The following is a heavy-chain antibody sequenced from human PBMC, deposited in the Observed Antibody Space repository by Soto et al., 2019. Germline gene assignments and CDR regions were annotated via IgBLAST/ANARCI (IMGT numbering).Heavy chain of an antibody. J-gene: IGHJ4*02. CDR3: AKDYMIVREGGY. CDR2: ISGSGGST. Sequence: PGGSLRLSCAASGFTFSSYAMSWVRQAPGKGLEWVSAISGSGGSTYYADSVKGRFTISRDNSKDTLYLQMNSLRAEDTAVYYCAKDYMIVREGGYWGQGTLVTVSS. D-gene: IGHD3-22*01. CDR1: GFTFSSYA. V-gene: IGHV3-23*01.